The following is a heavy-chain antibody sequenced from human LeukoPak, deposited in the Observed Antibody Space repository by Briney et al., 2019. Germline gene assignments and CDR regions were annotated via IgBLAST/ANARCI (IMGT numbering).Heavy chain of an antibody. Sequence: GGSLRLSCEGSGFSFSKHGLNWVRQPPGKGLEWVSTVTGTGGTTYYADSVKGRFTISRDNSKNTLYLQMNSLRAEDRAVYFCARGQPLDYWGQGTLVTVSS. CDR3: ARGQPLDY. CDR1: GFSFSKHG. D-gene: IGHD6-13*01. V-gene: IGHV3-23*01. CDR2: VTGTGGTT. J-gene: IGHJ4*02.